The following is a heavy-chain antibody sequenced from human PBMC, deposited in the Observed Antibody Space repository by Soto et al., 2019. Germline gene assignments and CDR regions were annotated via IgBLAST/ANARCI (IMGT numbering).Heavy chain of an antibody. Sequence: ESGGGLVQPGGSLRLSCAASGFTFSDHYMDWVRQAPGKGLEWVGRTRNKANSYTTEYAASVKGRFTISRDDSKNSLYLQMNSLKTEDTAVYYCAVERRRFAFDIWGQGTMVTVSS. J-gene: IGHJ3*02. CDR3: AVERRRFAFDI. V-gene: IGHV3-72*01. CDR1: GFTFSDHY. D-gene: IGHD1-1*01. CDR2: TRNKANSYTT.